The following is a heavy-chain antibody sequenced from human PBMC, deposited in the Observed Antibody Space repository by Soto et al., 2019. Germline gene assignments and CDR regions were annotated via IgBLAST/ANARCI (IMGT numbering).Heavy chain of an antibody. D-gene: IGHD4-17*01. J-gene: IGHJ2*01. CDR1: GYSISNRSYY. CDR3: AFFLMIRRPPRSTLFPTRRSSDL. V-gene: IGHV4-39*01. CDR2: IYYSGST. Sequence: SETLSLTCTVTGYSISNRSYYWGWIRQPPGKGLEWIGSIYYSGSTYTNPSLKSRVSMSVDTSKKQFSLTLRSVTAADTALYSCAFFLMIRRPPRSTLFPTRRSSDL.